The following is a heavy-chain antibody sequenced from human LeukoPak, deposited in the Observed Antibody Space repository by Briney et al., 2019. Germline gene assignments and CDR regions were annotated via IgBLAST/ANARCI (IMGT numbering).Heavy chain of an antibody. Sequence: PGGSLRLSCAASGFTFSSYSMNWVRQAPGKGLVWVSRINTDGTTTNYADSVKGRFTISRDNAKNTVYLQMNSLRAEDTAVYYCARDFLHGGVWGQGSLVTVSS. D-gene: IGHD3-10*01. V-gene: IGHV3-74*01. CDR3: ARDFLHGGV. J-gene: IGHJ4*02. CDR1: GFTFSSYS. CDR2: INTDGTTT.